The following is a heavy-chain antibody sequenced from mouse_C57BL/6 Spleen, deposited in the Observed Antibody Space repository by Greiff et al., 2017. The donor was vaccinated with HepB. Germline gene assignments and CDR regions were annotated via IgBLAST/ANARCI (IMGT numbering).Heavy chain of an antibody. CDR2: IWSGGST. V-gene: IGHV2-2*01. J-gene: IGHJ4*01. Sequence: QVHVKQSGPGLVQPSQSLSITCTVSGFSLTSYGVHWVRQSPGKGLEWLGVIWSGGSTDYNAAFISRLSISKDNSKSQVFFKMNSLQADDTDIYYGASLGWERAMDYWGQGTSVTVSS. CDR1: GFSLTSYG. D-gene: IGHD4-1*01. CDR3: ASLGWERAMDY.